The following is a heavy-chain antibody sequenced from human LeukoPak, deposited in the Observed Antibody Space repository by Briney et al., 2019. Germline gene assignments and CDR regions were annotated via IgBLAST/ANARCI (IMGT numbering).Heavy chain of an antibody. J-gene: IGHJ4*02. CDR1: GFTFNNYV. CDR3: AKDKSMVRELDY. D-gene: IGHD3-10*01. Sequence: GGSLRLSCAASGFTFNNYVMTWVRQAPGKGLEWLAFIQSDGGNKYYADSVKGRFTISRDNSKNTLFLQMNSLRGEDTAVYYCAKDKSMVRELDYWGQGTLVTVSS. V-gene: IGHV3-30*02. CDR2: IQSDGGNK.